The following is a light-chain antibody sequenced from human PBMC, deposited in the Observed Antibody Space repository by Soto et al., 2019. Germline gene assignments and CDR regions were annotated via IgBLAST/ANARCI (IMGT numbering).Light chain of an antibody. CDR1: QSISSS. V-gene: IGKV1-39*01. Sequence: DLQMTQSPSSLSASVGDRVTITCRASQSISSSLNWYQQKPGKAPKLLIYAASSLQSGVPSRFSGSGSGTDFTLTISSLQPEDFATYYCQQSYITPLTFGGGTKVEIK. J-gene: IGKJ4*01. CDR3: QQSYITPLT. CDR2: AAS.